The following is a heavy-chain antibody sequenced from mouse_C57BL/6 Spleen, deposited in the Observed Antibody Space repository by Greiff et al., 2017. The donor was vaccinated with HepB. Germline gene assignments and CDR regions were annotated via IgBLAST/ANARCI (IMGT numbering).Heavy chain of an antibody. Sequence: DVMLVESGGGLVKPGGSLKLSCAASGFTFSSYAMSWVRQTPEKRLEWVATISDGGSYTYYPDNVKGRFTISRDNAKNNLYLQMSHLKSEDTAMYYCAREGGQEYFDYWGQGTTLTVSS. CDR3: AREGGQEYFDY. J-gene: IGHJ2*01. CDR2: ISDGGSYT. CDR1: GFTFSSYA. V-gene: IGHV5-4*01.